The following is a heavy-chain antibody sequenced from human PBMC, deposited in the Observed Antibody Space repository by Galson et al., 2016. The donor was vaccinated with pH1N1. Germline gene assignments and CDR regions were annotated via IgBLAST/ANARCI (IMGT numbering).Heavy chain of an antibody. CDR1: GGSIRAHNW. CDR3: ARWYSTASNTFDV. J-gene: IGHJ3*01. D-gene: IGHD1-26*01. V-gene: IGHV4-4*02. CDR2: VYNDGRT. Sequence: ETLSLTCAVSGGSIRAHNWWSWVRQPPGTGLEWIGEVYNDGRTNYNASLKRRATVSMNKSKNQFSLTLTSVTAADTAVYYCARWYSTASNTFDVGGQGTLVTVSS.